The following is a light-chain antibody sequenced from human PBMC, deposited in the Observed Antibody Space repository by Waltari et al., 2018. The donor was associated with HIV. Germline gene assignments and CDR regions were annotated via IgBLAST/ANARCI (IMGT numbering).Light chain of an antibody. V-gene: IGLV2-14*03. CDR3: SSFTTSQTYI. Sequence: HSALTQPASVSGSPGQSISISCSGTASDIGASDFVSWYQQHPGRPPKLIIYDATNRPSDVSARFSASKSGTTASLTITGLQDEDEADYFCSSFTTSQTYIFGSGSRVTVL. J-gene: IGLJ1*01. CDR1: ASDIGASDF. CDR2: DAT.